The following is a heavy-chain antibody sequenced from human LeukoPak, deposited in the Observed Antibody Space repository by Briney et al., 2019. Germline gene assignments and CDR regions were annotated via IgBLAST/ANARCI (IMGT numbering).Heavy chain of an antibody. Sequence: ASVEVSCKASGYTFTSYGISWVRQATGQGLEWMGWISAYNGNTNYAQKLQGRVTMTTDTSTSTAYMELRSLRSDDTAVYYCARVPLTVSNDYWGQGTLVTVSS. D-gene: IGHD4-11*01. J-gene: IGHJ4*02. CDR1: GYTFTSYG. CDR2: ISAYNGNT. V-gene: IGHV1-18*01. CDR3: ARVPLTVSNDY.